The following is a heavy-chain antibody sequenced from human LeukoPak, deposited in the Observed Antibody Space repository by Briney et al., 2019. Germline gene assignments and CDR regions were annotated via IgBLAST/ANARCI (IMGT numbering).Heavy chain of an antibody. CDR3: ARGPYYYGMDA. CDR2: ISAYNGNT. CDR1: GYTFTSYG. J-gene: IGHJ6*02. V-gene: IGHV1-18*04. Sequence: ASGKVSCKASGYTFTSYGISWVRQAPGQGVEGMGWISAYNGNTNYAQKLQGRVTMTTDTSTSTAYMELRSLRSDATAVYYCARGPYYYGMDAWGQGTTVTVSS.